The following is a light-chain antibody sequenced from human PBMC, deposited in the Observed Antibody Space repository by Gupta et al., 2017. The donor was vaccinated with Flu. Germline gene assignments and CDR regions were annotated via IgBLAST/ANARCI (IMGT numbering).Light chain of an antibody. CDR1: QSVSSY. V-gene: IGKV3-11*01. CDR2: DAS. J-gene: IGKJ2*03. Sequence: DIVYTQSPATLSLSPGERATLSCRASQSVSSYLSWYQQKPGPAPRLLIYDASNRATGIPARFSGSGSGTDVTLTISSLEPEDCSVYYCHQRSNWPPSFGQGTKLEIK. CDR3: HQRSNWPPS.